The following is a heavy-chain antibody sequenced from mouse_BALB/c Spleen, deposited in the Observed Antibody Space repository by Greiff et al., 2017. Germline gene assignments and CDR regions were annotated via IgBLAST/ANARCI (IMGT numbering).Heavy chain of an antibody. CDR1: GYTFTSYW. D-gene: IGHD1-3*01. Sequence: QVQLQQSGAELAKPGASVKMSCKASGYTFTSYWMHWVKQRPGQGLEWIGYINPSTGYTEYNQKFKDKATLTADKSSSTAYMQLSSLTSEDSAVYYCANSLYAMDYWGQGTSVTVSS. CDR2: INPSTGYT. V-gene: IGHV1-7*01. J-gene: IGHJ4*01. CDR3: ANSLYAMDY.